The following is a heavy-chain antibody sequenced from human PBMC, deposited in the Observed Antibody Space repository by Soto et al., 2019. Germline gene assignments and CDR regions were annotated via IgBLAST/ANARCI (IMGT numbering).Heavy chain of an antibody. CDR3: ASGNYDYIWGSYRRPFDY. D-gene: IGHD3-16*02. CDR1: GGSFSGYY. V-gene: IGHV4-34*01. Sequence: QVQLQQWGAGLLKPSETLSLTCAVYGGSFSGYYWSWIRQPPGKGLEWIGEINHSGSTNYNPSLNSRVTISVDTSKNQFSLMLSSVTAADTAVYYCASGNYDYIWGSYRRPFDYWGQGTLVTVSS. J-gene: IGHJ4*02. CDR2: INHSGST.